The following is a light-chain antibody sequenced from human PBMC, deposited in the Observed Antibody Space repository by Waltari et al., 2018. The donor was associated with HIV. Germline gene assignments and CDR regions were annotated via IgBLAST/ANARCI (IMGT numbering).Light chain of an antibody. V-gene: IGLV3-25*03. CDR2: KDS. CDR3: QSADASDTFLWV. Sequence: SYELTQTPSVSVSPGQTARITCSGDGLSKQYTYWYQQRPGQAPVLVIYKDSERPSGIPERYSGSSAGTTVTLTSSGVQAEDEADYYCQSADASDTFLWVFGGGTKVTVL. CDR1: GLSKQY. J-gene: IGLJ3*02.